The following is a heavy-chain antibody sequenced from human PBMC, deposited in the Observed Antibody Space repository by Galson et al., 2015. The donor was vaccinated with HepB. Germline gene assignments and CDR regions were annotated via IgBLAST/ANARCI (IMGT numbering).Heavy chain of an antibody. V-gene: IGHV3-11*01. D-gene: IGHD1-26*01. J-gene: IGHJ4*02. Sequence: SLRLSCAASGFSLIDHQMTWIRHAPGKGLEWISYISSGSHTLYYGDLVKGRFTVSRDNAQNSLYLQMNSLRAEDTAVYYCARGGHYFDHWGRGTLVTVSS. CDR1: GFSLIDHQ. CDR2: ISSGSHTL. CDR3: ARGGHYFDH.